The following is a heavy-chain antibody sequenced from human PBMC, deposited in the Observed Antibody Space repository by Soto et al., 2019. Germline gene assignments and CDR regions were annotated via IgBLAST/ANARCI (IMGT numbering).Heavy chain of an antibody. D-gene: IGHD4-4*01. CDR3: ARDQTVSGPSTLDS. J-gene: IGHJ4*02. CDR1: GFTLSSYW. CDR2: ISSDGSDV. V-gene: IGHV3-74*01. Sequence: EVQLVESGGGLVQPGGSLRVSCAASGFTLSSYWMHWVRQAPGKGLVWVARISSDGSDVLHADSVKGRFIVSRDNAKNTLYLQMNSLRAEDTAVYYCARDQTVSGPSTLDSWGQGTLVAVSS.